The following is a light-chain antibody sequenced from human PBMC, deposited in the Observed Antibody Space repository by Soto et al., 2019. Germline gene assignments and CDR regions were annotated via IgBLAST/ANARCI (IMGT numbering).Light chain of an antibody. J-gene: IGKJ1*01. CDR3: QQYNSYSEA. CDR2: KAF. V-gene: IGKV1-5*03. CDR1: QSIGTW. Sequence: DLQMTHSPYTLSASVGDRVTITCRASQSIGTWLAWYQQEPGKAPKLLIHKAFSLQSGVPSRFSGSGSGTDFTLTISSLHPDDFATYYCQQYNSYSEAFGQGTKVDVK.